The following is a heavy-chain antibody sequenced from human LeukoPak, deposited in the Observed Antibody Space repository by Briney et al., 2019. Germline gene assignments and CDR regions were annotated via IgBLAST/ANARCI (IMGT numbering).Heavy chain of an antibody. CDR2: IYSAGST. J-gene: IGHJ2*01. D-gene: IGHD2-21*01. CDR3: ARLWGDYWYFDL. CDR1: GFTVSSNY. Sequence: GGSLRLSCAASGFTVSSNYMSWVRQAPGKGLEWVSVIYSAGSTYYADSVKGRFTISRDNSKNTLYLQMNGLRAEDTAVYYCARLWGDYWYFDLWGRGTLVTVSS. V-gene: IGHV3-53*01.